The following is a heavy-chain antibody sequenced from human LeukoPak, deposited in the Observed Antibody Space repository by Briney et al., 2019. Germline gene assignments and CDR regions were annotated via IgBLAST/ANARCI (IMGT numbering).Heavy chain of an antibody. CDR3: ARGNEYSSSWYYFDY. Sequence: PGGSLRLSCAASGFTFSSYSMNWVRQAPGKGLEWVSSISSSSSYIYYADSVKGRFTISRDNAKNSLYLQMNSLSAEDTAVYYCARGNEYSSSWYYFDYWGQGTLVTVSS. D-gene: IGHD6-13*01. CDR2: ISSSSSYI. CDR1: GFTFSSYS. J-gene: IGHJ4*02. V-gene: IGHV3-21*01.